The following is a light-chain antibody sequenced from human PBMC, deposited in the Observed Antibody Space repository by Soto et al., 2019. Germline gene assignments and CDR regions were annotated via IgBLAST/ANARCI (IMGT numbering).Light chain of an antibody. CDR3: QQSYSTSPLT. CDR2: AAS. J-gene: IGKJ4*01. CDR1: QSISSY. Sequence: DIQMTQSPSSLSASVGDRVTITCRASQSISSYLNWYQQKPGKDPKLLIYAASSLQSGVPSRFSGSGSGTDVSLTISSRQPEDFATYYCQQSYSTSPLTFGGGTKVEIK. V-gene: IGKV1-39*01.